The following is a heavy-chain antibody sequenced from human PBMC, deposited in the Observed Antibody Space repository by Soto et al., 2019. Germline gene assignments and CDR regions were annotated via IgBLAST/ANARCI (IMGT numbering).Heavy chain of an antibody. Sequence: DVQLVESGGGLIQPGESLRLSCAAFGLTISGKKYVAWVRQAPGKGLEWVSALYDVDGSFYADSVTGRFTTSSDSSKTTVYLQSNDLRPDDTAVYYCATWHEREHAFDVWGQGTTVNISS. CDR3: ATWHEREHAFDV. D-gene: IGHD1-1*01. CDR2: LYDVDGS. V-gene: IGHV3-53*01. J-gene: IGHJ3*01. CDR1: GLTISGKKY.